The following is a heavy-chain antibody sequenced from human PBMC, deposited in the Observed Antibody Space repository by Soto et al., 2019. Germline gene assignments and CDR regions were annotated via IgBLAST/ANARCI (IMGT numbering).Heavy chain of an antibody. CDR3: AKDRRAGGNYGFYSDF. D-gene: IGHD1-26*01. CDR2: SSATGAGT. CDR1: GFTFSSYG. Sequence: EVQLLESGGGLVQPGGSLRLSCAASGFTFSSYGMTWVRQAPGKGLEWVSFSSATGAGTYYADSVKGRFTISRANSKNTLYLPMTSLRADDTAVYYCAKDRRAGGNYGFYSDFWGQGALVIVSS. V-gene: IGHV3-23*01. J-gene: IGHJ4*02.